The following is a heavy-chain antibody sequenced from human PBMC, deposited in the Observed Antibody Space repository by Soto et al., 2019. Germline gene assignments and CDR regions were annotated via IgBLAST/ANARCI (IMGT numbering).Heavy chain of an antibody. V-gene: IGHV4-34*01. CDR2: INHSGST. Sequence: QVQLQQWGAGLLKPSETLSLTCAVYGGSFSGYYWSWIRQPPGKGLEWIGEINHSGSTNYNPSLKSRVTISVDTSKNQFSLKLSSVTAADTAVYYCARGRGSSSWYDDYWGQGTLVPVSS. CDR1: GGSFSGYY. J-gene: IGHJ4*02. CDR3: ARGRGSSSWYDDY. D-gene: IGHD6-13*01.